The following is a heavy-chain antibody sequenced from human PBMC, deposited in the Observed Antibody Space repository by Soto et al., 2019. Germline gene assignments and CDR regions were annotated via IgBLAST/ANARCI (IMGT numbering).Heavy chain of an antibody. CDR2: ISSGGDAT. D-gene: IGHD2-15*01. V-gene: IGHV3-23*01. Sequence: EVHLLESGGDLVQPGGSLRLSCAASGFTFSTYMMTWVRQAPGTGLEWVALISSGGDATYYADSVKGRFTISRDNSKNTVFLQMNSLRAGDTALYYCAKGGWLDDWGPGTLVLVSS. CDR1: GFTFSTYM. J-gene: IGHJ4*02. CDR3: AKGGWLDD.